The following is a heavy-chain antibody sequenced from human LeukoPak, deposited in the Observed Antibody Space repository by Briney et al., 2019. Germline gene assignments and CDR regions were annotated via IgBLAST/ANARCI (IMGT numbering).Heavy chain of an antibody. CDR1: GGSINSYY. CDR2: IYYSGNT. V-gene: IGHV4-59*01. CDR3: ARDRDSSGLRDFDL. J-gene: IGHJ2*01. D-gene: IGHD3-22*01. Sequence: PSESLSLTCTVSGGSINSYYWSWIRQPPGKGLEWMGYIYYSGNTNYNPSLKSRASISIDTSKNQVSLQLSSVTAADTAVYYCARDRDSSGLRDFDLWGRGTLVTVS.